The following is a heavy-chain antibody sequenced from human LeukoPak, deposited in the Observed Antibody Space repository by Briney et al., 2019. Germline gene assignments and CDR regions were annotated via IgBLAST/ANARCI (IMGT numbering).Heavy chain of an antibody. CDR1: GFTFSGST. CDR3: TNGTVYYFDY. CDR2: IRSKANSYAT. Sequence: PGGSLRLSCAASGFTFSGSTMHWVRQASGKGLEWVGRIRSKANSYATAYAASVKGRFTISRDDSKNTAYLQMNSLKTEDTAVYYCTNGTVYYFDYWGQGTLVTVSS. J-gene: IGHJ4*02. D-gene: IGHD1-14*01. V-gene: IGHV3-73*01.